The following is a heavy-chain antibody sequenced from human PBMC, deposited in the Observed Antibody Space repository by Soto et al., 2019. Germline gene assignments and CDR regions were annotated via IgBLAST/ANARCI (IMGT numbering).Heavy chain of an antibody. J-gene: IGHJ4*02. CDR2: IYYSGST. CDR3: ARVGWKYSSPFPNFDY. Sequence: ETLSLTCTLSGGSISSYYWSWIRQPPGKGLEWIGYIYYSGSTNYNPSLKSRVTISVDTSKNQFSLKLSSVTAADTAVYYCARVGWKYSSPFPNFDYWGQGTLVTVSS. V-gene: IGHV4-59*01. D-gene: IGHD6-6*01. CDR1: GGSISSYY.